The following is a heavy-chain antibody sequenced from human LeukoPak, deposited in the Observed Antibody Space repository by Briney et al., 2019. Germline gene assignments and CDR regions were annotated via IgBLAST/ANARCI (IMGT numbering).Heavy chain of an antibody. CDR2: ISSSSTTL. CDR3: AKDGDTMIRGVIYYDC. D-gene: IGHD3-10*01. CDR1: GFTSSGYS. J-gene: IGHJ4*02. Sequence: PGGSLRLSCAASGFTSSGYSMTWVRQALGKGLEWISYISSSSTTLYYADSVKGRCTISRDNAKNSLSLQMNSLRGEDTAVYYCAKDGDTMIRGVIYYDCWGQGTLVSVSS. V-gene: IGHV3-48*01.